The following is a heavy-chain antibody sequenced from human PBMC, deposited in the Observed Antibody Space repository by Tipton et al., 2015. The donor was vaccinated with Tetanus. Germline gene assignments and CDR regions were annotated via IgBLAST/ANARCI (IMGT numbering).Heavy chain of an antibody. CDR1: SASISSSDFS. J-gene: IGHJ6*02. D-gene: IGHD6-13*01. CDR2: VDYSGST. V-gene: IGHV4-39*02. Sequence: TLSLTCTVSSASISSSDFSWGWIRQPPGRGLEWIGSVDYSGSTYYNPSLKSRVAISVDTSKNHFSLKLRSVTAADTAVYYCARLSIASTGTYGLTFYYGMDVWGPGTTVTVSS. CDR3: ARLSIASTGTYGLTFYYGMDV.